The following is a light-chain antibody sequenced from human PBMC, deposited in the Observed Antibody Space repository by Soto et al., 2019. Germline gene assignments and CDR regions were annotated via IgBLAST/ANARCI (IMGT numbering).Light chain of an antibody. CDR3: QSYDSSLSGWV. J-gene: IGLJ3*02. Sequence: QAVLTQPPSVSGAPGQRVTISCTGSSSNIGGGYDVHWYQQLPGTAPKLLIYGNSNRPSGVPDRFSGSKSGTSASLAITGVQAEDEADYYCQSYDSSLSGWVFGGGTKLTVL. CDR1: SSNIGGGYD. CDR2: GNS. V-gene: IGLV1-40*01.